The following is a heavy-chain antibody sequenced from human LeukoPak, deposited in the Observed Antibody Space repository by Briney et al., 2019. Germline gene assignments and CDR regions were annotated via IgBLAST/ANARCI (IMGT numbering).Heavy chain of an antibody. CDR3: ARGTRLGVVDY. J-gene: IGHJ4*02. D-gene: IGHD3-16*01. V-gene: IGHV3-13*01. Sequence: GGSLRLSCAASGFTFNSYDMHWVRQATGKGLEWVSAIGTAGDTYYPGSVKGRFTISRENAKNSLCLQMNSLRAGDTAVYYCARGTRLGVVDYWGQGTLVTVSS. CDR1: GFTFNSYD. CDR2: IGTAGDT.